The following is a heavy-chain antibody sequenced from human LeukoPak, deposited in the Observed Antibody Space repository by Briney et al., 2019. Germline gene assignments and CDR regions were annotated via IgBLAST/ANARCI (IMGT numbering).Heavy chain of an antibody. CDR1: GFSFSNYE. J-gene: IGHJ4*02. Sequence: GGSLRLSCAASGFSFSNYEMNWVRQAPGKGLEWVSYMSGSGTTIYYAESVKGRFTISRDISKNAAYLQMNSLRAEVTAVYYCARDSYGDANFDSWGQGTLVTVSS. CDR2: MSGSGTTI. CDR3: ARDSYGDANFDS. V-gene: IGHV3-48*03. D-gene: IGHD4-17*01.